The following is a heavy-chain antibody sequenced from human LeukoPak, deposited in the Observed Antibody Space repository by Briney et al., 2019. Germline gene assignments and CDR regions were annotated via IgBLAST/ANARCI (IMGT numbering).Heavy chain of an antibody. Sequence: SETLSLTCAVSGGSISSSNWWSWVRQPPGKGLEWIGEIYHSGSTNYNPSLKRRVTISVDKSKNQFSLKLSSVTAADTAVYYCARGGYCRGGSCYPLDYWGQGTLVTVSS. CDR3: ARGGYCRGGSCYPLDY. D-gene: IGHD2-15*01. J-gene: IGHJ4*02. CDR2: IYHSGST. V-gene: IGHV4-4*02. CDR1: GGSISSSNW.